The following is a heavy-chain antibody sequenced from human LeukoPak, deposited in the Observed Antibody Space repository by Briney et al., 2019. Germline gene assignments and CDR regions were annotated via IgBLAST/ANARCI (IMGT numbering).Heavy chain of an antibody. CDR2: ISSSGST. V-gene: IGHV4-4*07. D-gene: IGHD6-13*01. Sequence: SETLSLTCNVSSGSISNYYWSWIRQSAGKGLEWIGCISSSGSTNYNPSLKSRVTMSVDTSKNRLSLNLTSVTAADTAVYYCAREVEAAGRGFDPWGQGTLVTVCS. CDR3: AREVEAAGRGFDP. J-gene: IGHJ5*02. CDR1: SGSISNYY.